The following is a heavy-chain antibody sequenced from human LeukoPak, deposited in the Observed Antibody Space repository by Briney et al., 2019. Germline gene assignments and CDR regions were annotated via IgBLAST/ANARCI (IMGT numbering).Heavy chain of an antibody. D-gene: IGHD4-17*01. CDR2: IGSGSSPI. Sequence: AGGSLRLSCVASGFTFSTSGMNWVRQAPGKGLEWVSYIGSGSSPIYYADSVKGRFTMSRDNAKNSLYLQMNSLRAEDTAVYYCARPADYGDFEYWGQGTLVTVSS. V-gene: IGHV3-48*01. J-gene: IGHJ4*02. CDR3: ARPADYGDFEY. CDR1: GFTFSTSG.